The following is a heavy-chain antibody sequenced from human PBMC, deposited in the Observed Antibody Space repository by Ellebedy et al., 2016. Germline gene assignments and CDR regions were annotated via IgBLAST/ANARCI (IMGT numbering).Heavy chain of an antibody. CDR3: ARDGDAYNFDF. D-gene: IGHD5-24*01. V-gene: IGHV3-48*03. CDR1: GFTFSSSP. CDR2: ISGGGDTI. J-gene: IGHJ4*02. Sequence: GGSLRLSCAASGFTFSSSPMNWVRQAPGRGLEWDSYISGGGDTIYYADSVKGRFSISRDNAKNTLYLQMNSLRAEDTAVYYCARDGDAYNFDFWGQGTLVTVS.